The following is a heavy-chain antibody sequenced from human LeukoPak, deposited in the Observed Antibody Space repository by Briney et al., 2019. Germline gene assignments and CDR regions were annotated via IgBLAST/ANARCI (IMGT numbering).Heavy chain of an antibody. CDR2: INPNSGGT. Sequence: ASVKVSCKAPGYTFTGYYMHWVRQAPGQGLEWMGRINPNSGGTNYAQKFQGRVTMTRDTSISTAYMELSRLRSDDTAVYYCAREPTSSSWYGYYYMDVWGKGTTVTVSS. CDR3: AREPTSSSWYGYYYMDV. J-gene: IGHJ6*03. V-gene: IGHV1-2*06. CDR1: GYTFTGYY. D-gene: IGHD6-13*01.